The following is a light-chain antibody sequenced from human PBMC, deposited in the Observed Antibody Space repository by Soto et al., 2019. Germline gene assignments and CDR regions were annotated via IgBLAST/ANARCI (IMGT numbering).Light chain of an antibody. J-gene: IGLJ2*01. CDR2: EVS. V-gene: IGLV2-14*01. CDR1: SSDIGSYNY. CDR3: FSYRSTGILL. Sequence: QSALTQPASVSGSPGQSITISCTGTSSDIGSYNYVAWYQQFPGKTPKLMIYEVSNRPSGVSTRFSGSKSGNTASLTISGLQAEDEADYYCFSYRSTGILLFGGGTKLTVL.